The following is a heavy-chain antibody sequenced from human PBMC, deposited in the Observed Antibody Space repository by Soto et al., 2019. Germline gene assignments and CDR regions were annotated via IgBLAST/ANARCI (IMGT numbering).Heavy chain of an antibody. CDR3: ARERDYVWGSYRSPIDY. CDR1: GFTFSSYS. CDR2: ISSSSSYI. Sequence: GGSLRLSCAASGFTFSSYSMNWVRQAPGKGLEWVSSISSSSSYIYYADSVKGRFTISRDNAKNSLYLQMNSLRAEDTAVYYCARERDYVWGSYRSPIDYWGQGXLVTVSS. V-gene: IGHV3-21*01. D-gene: IGHD3-16*02. J-gene: IGHJ4*02.